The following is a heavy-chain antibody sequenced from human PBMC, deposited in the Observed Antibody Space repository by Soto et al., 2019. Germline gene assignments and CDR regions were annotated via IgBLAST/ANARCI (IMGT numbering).Heavy chain of an antibody. CDR3: AKDRDNGSGWYLLDAFDI. J-gene: IGHJ3*02. D-gene: IGHD6-19*01. CDR1: GFTFSSYA. CDR2: ISGSGGST. V-gene: IGHV3-23*01. Sequence: GGSLRLSCAASGFTFSSYAMSWVRQAPGKGLEWVSAISGSGGSTYYADSVKGRFTISRDNSKNTLYLQMNSLRAEDTAVYYCAKDRDNGSGWYLLDAFDIWGQGTMVTVSS.